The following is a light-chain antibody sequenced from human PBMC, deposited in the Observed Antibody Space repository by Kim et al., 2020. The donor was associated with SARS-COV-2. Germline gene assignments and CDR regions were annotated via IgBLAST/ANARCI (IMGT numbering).Light chain of an antibody. V-gene: IGLV2-23*01. CDR3: CSYAGSSTLV. CDR2: EGS. CDR1: SSDVGSYNL. J-gene: IGLJ2*01. Sequence: QSALTQPASVSGSPGQSITISCTGTSSDVGSYNLVSWYQQHPGKAPKLMIYEGSKRSSGVSNRFSGSKSGNTASLTISGLQAEDEADYYCCSYAGSSTLVFGGGTKRTVL.